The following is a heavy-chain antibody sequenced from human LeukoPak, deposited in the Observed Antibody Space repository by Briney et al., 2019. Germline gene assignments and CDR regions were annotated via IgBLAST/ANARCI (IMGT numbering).Heavy chain of an antibody. CDR1: GGSISSSSYY. V-gene: IGHV4-39*01. Sequence: SETLSLTCTVSGGSISSSSYYWGWIRQPPGKGLEWIGSIYYSGSTYYNPSLKSRVTISVDTSKNQFSLKLSSVTAADTAVYYCAGRHPFGAAGTVDYWGQGTLVTVSS. J-gene: IGHJ4*02. CDR2: IYYSGST. CDR3: AGRHPFGAAGTVDY. D-gene: IGHD3-16*01.